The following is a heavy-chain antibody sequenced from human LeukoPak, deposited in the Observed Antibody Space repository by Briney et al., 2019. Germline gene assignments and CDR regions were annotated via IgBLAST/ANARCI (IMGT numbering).Heavy chain of an antibody. CDR3: ARWFRAGSGNFYLDY. V-gene: IGHV3-21*01. CDR1: GGSISSGGYY. D-gene: IGHD3-10*01. CDR2: ISSSSSYI. J-gene: IGHJ4*02. Sequence: ETLSLTCTVSGGSISSGGYYWSWVRQAPGKGLEWVSSISSSSSYIYYADSVKGRFTISRDNAKNSLYLQMNSLRAEDTAVYYCARWFRAGSGNFYLDYWGQGTLVTVSS.